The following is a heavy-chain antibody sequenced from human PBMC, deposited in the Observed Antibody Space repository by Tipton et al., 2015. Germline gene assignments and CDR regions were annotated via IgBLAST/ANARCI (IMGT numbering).Heavy chain of an antibody. D-gene: IGHD1-26*01. CDR1: DDSISSISW. J-gene: IGHJ4*02. V-gene: IGHV4-4*02. Sequence: TLSLTCAVSDDSISSISWWSWVRQPPVRGLEWIGEIYHSGDTHYNPSLTSRVTISVDKSKNQFSRKVTSVTAADTAMYYCARRSLVGHKGLDSWGQGTLVIVSS. CDR2: IYHSGDT. CDR3: ARRSLVGHKGLDS.